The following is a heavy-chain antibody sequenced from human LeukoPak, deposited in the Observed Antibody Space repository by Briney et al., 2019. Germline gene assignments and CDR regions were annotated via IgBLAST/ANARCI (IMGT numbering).Heavy chain of an antibody. CDR3: ARLAVAGDYFDY. J-gene: IGHJ4*02. CDR1: GFTFSSYS. Sequence: PGGSLRLSCAASGFTFSSYSMNWVRQAPGKGLEWVSYISSVSSTIYYADSVKGRFTISRDNAKNSLYLQMNSLRDEDTAVYYCARLAVAGDYFDYWGQGTLVTVSS. V-gene: IGHV3-48*02. CDR2: ISSVSSTI. D-gene: IGHD6-19*01.